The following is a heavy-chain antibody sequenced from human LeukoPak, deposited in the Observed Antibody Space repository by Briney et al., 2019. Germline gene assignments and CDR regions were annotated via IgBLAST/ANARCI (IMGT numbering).Heavy chain of an antibody. J-gene: IGHJ4*02. CDR2: ISYDGSNE. Sequence: GGSLRLSCAASVFTFSTYCMHWVRQAPGKGQEWVAVISYDGSNEYYADSVKGRFTISRDNSKNTLYLQMSSLRAEDTAVYYCAKEFNRGLPDYWGQGTLVTVPS. CDR3: AKEFNRGLPDY. D-gene: IGHD2-21*01. CDR1: VFTFSTYC. V-gene: IGHV3-30*18.